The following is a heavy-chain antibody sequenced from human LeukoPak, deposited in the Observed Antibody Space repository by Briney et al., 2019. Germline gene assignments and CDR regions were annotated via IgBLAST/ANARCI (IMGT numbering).Heavy chain of an antibody. V-gene: IGHV3-7*01. CDR3: SRDSHRNSDEH. CDR2: ISPDGSEK. J-gene: IGHJ1*01. D-gene: IGHD5-24*01. Sequence: GGSLRLSCAASGFTFNTYWMNWVRQVPGNGLEWVANISPDGSEKQYVDSVKGRFTISRDNAENSLYLQMNSLRADDTAVYYGSRDSHRNSDEHWGQGTLVTVSS. CDR1: GFTFNTYW.